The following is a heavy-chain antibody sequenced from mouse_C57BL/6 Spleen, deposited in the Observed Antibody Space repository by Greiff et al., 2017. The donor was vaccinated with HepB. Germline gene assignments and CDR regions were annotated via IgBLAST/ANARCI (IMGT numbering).Heavy chain of an antibody. CDR3: ARRGVLLRFDY. J-gene: IGHJ2*01. CDR2: IDPSDSYT. Sequence: QVQLKQPGAELVKPGASVKLSCKASGYTFTSYWMQWVKQRPGQGLEWIGEIDPSDSYTNYNQKFKGKATLTVDTSSSTAYMQLSSLTSEDSAVYYCARRGVLLRFDYWGQGTTLTVSS. CDR1: GYTFTSYW. D-gene: IGHD1-1*01. V-gene: IGHV1-50*01.